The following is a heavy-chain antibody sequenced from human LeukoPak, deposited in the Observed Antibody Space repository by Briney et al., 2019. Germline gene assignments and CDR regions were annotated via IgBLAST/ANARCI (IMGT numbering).Heavy chain of an antibody. CDR1: GFTFSSYW. CDR2: IKSDGSYT. V-gene: IGHV3-74*01. J-gene: IGHJ4*02. D-gene: IGHD1-26*01. CDR3: ARGIVGATVADY. Sequence: GGSLRLSCAASGFTFSSYWMHWVRQAPGKGLVLVSRIKSDGSYTCYADSVKGRFTISREDAKNALYLQMNRLRVEDTAVYYCARGIVGATVADYWGQGTLVTVSS.